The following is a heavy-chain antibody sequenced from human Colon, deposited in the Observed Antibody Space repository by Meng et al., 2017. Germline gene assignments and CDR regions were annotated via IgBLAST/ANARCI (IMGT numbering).Heavy chain of an antibody. CDR1: GYTFTSYG. J-gene: IGHJ5*02. V-gene: IGHV1-18*01. D-gene: IGHD3-22*01. CDR3: ARDHYDSSGYYLRGWFDP. Sequence: VSVKVSCKASGYTFTSYGISWVRQAPGQGLEWMGWISAYNGNTNYAQKLQGRVTMTTDTSTSTAYMELRSLRSDDTAVYYCARDHYDSSGYYLRGWFDPWGQGTLVTVSS. CDR2: ISAYNGNT.